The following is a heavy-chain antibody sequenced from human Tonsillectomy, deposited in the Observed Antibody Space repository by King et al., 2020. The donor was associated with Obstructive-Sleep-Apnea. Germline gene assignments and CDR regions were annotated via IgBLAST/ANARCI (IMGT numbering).Heavy chain of an antibody. D-gene: IGHD5-24*01. J-gene: IGHJ4*02. CDR3: VSAHRDGYNCYFDY. CDR1: GGSISNSNYY. V-gene: IGHV4-31*11. CDR2: ISYAGSS. Sequence: VQLQESGPGLVKPSQTLSLTCAVSGGSISNSNYYWSWIRQHPGKGLECIGYISYAGSSHYSPSLESRLTMSLDTSKNQFSLNLSSVTAADTAVYYCVSAHRDGYNCYFDYWGQGTLVTVSS.